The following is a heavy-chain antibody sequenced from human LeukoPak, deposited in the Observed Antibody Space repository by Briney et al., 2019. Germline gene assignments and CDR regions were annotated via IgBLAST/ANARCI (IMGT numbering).Heavy chain of an antibody. V-gene: IGHV4-34*01. CDR2: INHSGST. Sequence: SETLSLTRAVYVGSLSGYYWSWLRQPRGRGWEGVGEINHSGSTNYNPSLKSRVTISADTSKNQFSVKLSSVTAADTAVYYCATCGGGIAAAGSLDYWGQGTLVTVSS. D-gene: IGHD6-13*01. CDR3: ATCGGGIAAAGSLDY. CDR1: VGSLSGYY. J-gene: IGHJ4*02.